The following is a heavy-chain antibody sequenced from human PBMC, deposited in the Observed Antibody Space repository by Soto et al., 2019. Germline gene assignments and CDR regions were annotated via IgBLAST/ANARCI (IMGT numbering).Heavy chain of an antibody. CDR3: ATGTGRSDFDS. V-gene: IGHV3-15*01. CDR2: VISKTDGGTT. D-gene: IGHD2-15*01. Sequence: EVQLVESGGGLVKPGGSLRLSCAASGFTFSNAWMSWVRQTPGKGLEWVGRVISKTDGGTTDYAAPVKGRFTISRDDSKNTLYLQMNSLKTEDTAVYYCATGTGRSDFDSWGQGTLVTVSS. CDR1: GFTFSNAW. J-gene: IGHJ4*02.